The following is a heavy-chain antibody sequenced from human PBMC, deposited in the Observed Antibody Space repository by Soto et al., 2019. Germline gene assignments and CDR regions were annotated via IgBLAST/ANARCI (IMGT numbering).Heavy chain of an antibody. D-gene: IGHD6-19*01. CDR2: IYYSGST. V-gene: IGHV4-59*04. Sequence: SETLSLTCTVSGGSISSYYWSWIRQPPGKGLEWIGYIYYSGSTYYNPSLKSRVTISVDTSKNQFSLKLSSVTAADTAVYYCARLLAVAGLYYFDYWGQGTLVTVS. J-gene: IGHJ4*02. CDR1: GGSISSYY. CDR3: ARLLAVAGLYYFDY.